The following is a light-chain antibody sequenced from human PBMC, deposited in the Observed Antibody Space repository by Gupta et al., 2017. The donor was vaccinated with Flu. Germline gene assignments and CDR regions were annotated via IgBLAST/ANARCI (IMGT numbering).Light chain of an antibody. CDR2: AAS. V-gene: IGKV1-27*01. J-gene: IGKJ1*01. CDR3: QKDNSAPWT. Sequence: PSSLSASERDRVTITCRARQGISNNLAQYQQKPGKSPKLLIYAASTVKSRVPSSFSGSESGTDFTLTIVSRQPEDIATYYCQKDNSAPWTFGQGTKVEIK. CDR1: QGISNN.